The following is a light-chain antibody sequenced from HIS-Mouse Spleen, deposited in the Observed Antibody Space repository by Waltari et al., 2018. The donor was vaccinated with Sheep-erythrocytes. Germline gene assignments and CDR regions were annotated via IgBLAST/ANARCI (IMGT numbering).Light chain of an antibody. CDR1: SSNIGSNY. J-gene: IGLJ2*01. CDR2: RNK. V-gene: IGLV1-47*01. CDR3: AAWDDSLSVGV. Sequence: QSVLTQPPSASGTPGQRVTISCSGSSSNIGSNYVYWYQQLPGTAPKLLIYRNKQRPSGVPDRFSGSKSGTSASLAISGLRSEDEADYYCAAWDDSLSVGVFGGGTKLTVL.